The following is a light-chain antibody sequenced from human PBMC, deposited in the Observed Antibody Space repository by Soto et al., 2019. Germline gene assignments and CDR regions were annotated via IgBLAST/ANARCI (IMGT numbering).Light chain of an antibody. Sequence: SYELTQPPSLSVAPGQTASIACSGDVLGDKYASWYHQKPGQSPVLVIYHDNRRPTGIPERFSGSKSGNTATLTISGAQGMDEADYYCQAWASTTGVFGTGTKLTVL. CDR3: QAWASTTGV. CDR2: HDN. V-gene: IGLV3-1*01. CDR1: VLGDKY. J-gene: IGLJ1*01.